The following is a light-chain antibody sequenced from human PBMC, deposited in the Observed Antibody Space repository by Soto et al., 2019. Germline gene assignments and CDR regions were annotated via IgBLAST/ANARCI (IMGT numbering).Light chain of an antibody. V-gene: IGLV2-14*01. CDR3: CSYATTHTCSV. J-gene: IGLJ1*01. Sequence: QSVLTQPASVSGSPGQSITISCTGTSSDVGGYNYVSWYQQHPGKAPKLMIYEVSNRPSGVPDRFSGSKSGNTASLTISGLQAEDEAAYYCCSYATTHTCSVFGTGTKVTVL. CDR1: SSDVGGYNY. CDR2: EVS.